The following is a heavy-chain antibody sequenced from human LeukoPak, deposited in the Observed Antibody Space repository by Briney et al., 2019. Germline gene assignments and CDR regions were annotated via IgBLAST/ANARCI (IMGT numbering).Heavy chain of an antibody. D-gene: IGHD2-21*02. CDR3: ARDVYGDYYVDY. CDR2: IYYSGST. V-gene: IGHV4-59*01. J-gene: IGHJ4*02. CDR1: GGSISSYY. Sequence: PSGTLSLTCTVSGGSISSYYWSWIRQPPGKGLEWIGHIYYSGSTNYNSSLKSRVTISVDTSKNQFSLKVSSVTAADTAVYFCARDVYGDYYVDYWGQGTLVTVSS.